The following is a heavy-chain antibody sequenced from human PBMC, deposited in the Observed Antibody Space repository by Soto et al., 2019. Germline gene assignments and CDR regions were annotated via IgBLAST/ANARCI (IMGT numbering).Heavy chain of an antibody. Sequence: GESLKISCAASGFTFSSYAMHWVRQAPGKGLEWVAVISYDGSNKYYADSVKGRFTISRDNSKNTLYLQMNSLRAEDTAVYYCARGSGGVVGELSGYFQHWGQGTLVTVSS. V-gene: IGHV3-30-3*01. CDR3: ARGSGGVVGELSGYFQH. CDR1: GFTFSSYA. J-gene: IGHJ1*01. CDR2: ISYDGSNK. D-gene: IGHD3-10*01.